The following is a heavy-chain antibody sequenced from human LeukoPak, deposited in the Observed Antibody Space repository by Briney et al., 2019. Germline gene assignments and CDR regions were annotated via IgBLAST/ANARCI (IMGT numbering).Heavy chain of an antibody. D-gene: IGHD5-24*01. CDR2: ISYDGSNK. CDR3: ASQTRDGYNFGY. V-gene: IGHV3-30*04. J-gene: IGHJ4*02. CDR1: GFTFSSYA. Sequence: GGSLRLSCAASGFTFSSYAMHWVRQAPGKGLEWVAVISYDGSNKYYADSVKGRFTISRDNSKNTLYLQMNSLRAEDTAVYYCASQTRDGYNFGYWGQGTLVTVSS.